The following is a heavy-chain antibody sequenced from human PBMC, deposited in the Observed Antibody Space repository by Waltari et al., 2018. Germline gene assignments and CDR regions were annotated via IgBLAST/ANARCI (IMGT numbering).Heavy chain of an antibody. CDR3: AKELSGGGSYYGMDV. CDR2: ISYDGSNK. CDR1: GFTFSSYG. D-gene: IGHD2-15*01. V-gene: IGHV3-30*18. J-gene: IGHJ6*02. Sequence: QVQLVESGGGVVQPGRSLRLSCAASGFTFSSYGMHWVRQAPGKGLEWVAVISYDGSNKYDADSVKGRFTISRDNSKNTLYLQMNSLRAEDTAVYYCAKELSGGGSYYGMDVWGQGTTVTVSS.